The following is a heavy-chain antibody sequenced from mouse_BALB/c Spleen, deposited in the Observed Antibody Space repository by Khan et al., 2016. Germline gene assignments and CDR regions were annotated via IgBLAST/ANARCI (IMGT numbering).Heavy chain of an antibody. CDR3: GRPYGTFDY. CDR1: GYSITSGYS. V-gene: IGHV3-1*02. D-gene: IGHD2-1*01. CDR2: IHYSGST. Sequence: VQLQQSGPDLVKPSQSLSLTCTVAGYSITSGYSWHWIRQFPGNKLEWMGYIHYSGSTYYNPSLKSRISITRDTSKNQFFLPLNSVTTEDTVTXSCGRPYGTFDYGGQGTTLTVSS. J-gene: IGHJ2*01.